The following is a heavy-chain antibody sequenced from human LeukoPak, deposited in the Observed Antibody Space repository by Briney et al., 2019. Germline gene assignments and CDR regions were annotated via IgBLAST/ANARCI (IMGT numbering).Heavy chain of an antibody. D-gene: IGHD2-2*01. J-gene: IGHJ5*02. V-gene: IGHV3-49*04. CDR3: ARDHLGYCSSTSCLTRDWFDP. Sequence: GGSLRLSCTASGFTFGDHAMSWVRQAPGKGLEWVGFIRSKAYGGTTEYAASVKGRFTISREDSKSIAYLQMNSLRAEDTAVYYCARDHLGYCSSTSCLTRDWFDPWGQGTLVTVSS. CDR1: GFTFGDHA. CDR2: IRSKAYGGTT.